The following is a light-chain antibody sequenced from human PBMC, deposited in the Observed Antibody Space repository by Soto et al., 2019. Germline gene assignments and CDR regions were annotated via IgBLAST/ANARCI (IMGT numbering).Light chain of an antibody. Sequence: EIVLTQSPGTLSLSPGERATLSCRASQSVSSSYLAWYQQKPGQAPRLLIYSASSRATGIPDRFSGSGSGTDFTLTISRLEPEDFATYYCQQYNSFWTFGRGTKVEIK. CDR1: QSVSSSY. J-gene: IGKJ1*01. CDR2: SAS. CDR3: QQYNSFWT. V-gene: IGKV3-20*01.